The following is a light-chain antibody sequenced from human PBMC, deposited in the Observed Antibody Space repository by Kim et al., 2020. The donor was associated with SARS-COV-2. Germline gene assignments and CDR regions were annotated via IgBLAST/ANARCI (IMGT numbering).Light chain of an antibody. V-gene: IGLV2-11*01. Sequence: QSVTICCPGTSSDVGGYNYVSWYQQHPGKAPKLMIYDVTKRPSGVPDRFSGSKSGNTASLTISGLQAEDEADYYCCSYAGSYTNYVFGTGTKVTVL. CDR2: DVT. J-gene: IGLJ1*01. CDR1: SSDVGGYNY. CDR3: CSYAGSYTNYV.